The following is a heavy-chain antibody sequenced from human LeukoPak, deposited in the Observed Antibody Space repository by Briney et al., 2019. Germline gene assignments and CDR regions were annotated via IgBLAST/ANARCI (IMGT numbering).Heavy chain of an antibody. CDR1: GYTFTSYD. D-gene: IGHD3-10*01. Sequence: ASVKVSCKASGYTFTSYDINWVRQATGQGLEWMGWMNPNSGNTGYAQKFQGRVTMTRNTSISTAYMQLSSLRSEDTAVYYCARAHTGDGMDVWGQGPTVSVSS. CDR2: MNPNSGNT. CDR3: ARAHTGDGMDV. J-gene: IGHJ6*02. V-gene: IGHV1-8*01.